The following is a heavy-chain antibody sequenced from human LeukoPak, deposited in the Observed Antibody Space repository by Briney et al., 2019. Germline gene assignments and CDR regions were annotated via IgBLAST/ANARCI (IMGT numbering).Heavy chain of an antibody. V-gene: IGHV1-8*01. CDR2: MNPNSGNA. J-gene: IGHJ5*02. CDR1: GYTFTTSD. CDR3: ARVYYGSGSSFWFDP. D-gene: IGHD3-10*01. Sequence: GASVKVSCKASGYTFTTSDINWVRQAPGQGLQWMGWMNPNSGNAVYAQKFQGRVTMTTDTSTGTAYMELRSLRSDDTAVYYCARVYYGSGSSFWFDPWGQGTLVTVSS.